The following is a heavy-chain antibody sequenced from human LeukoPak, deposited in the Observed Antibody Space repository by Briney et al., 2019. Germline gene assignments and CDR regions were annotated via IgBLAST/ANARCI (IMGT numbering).Heavy chain of an antibody. CDR2: IYYRGSA. CDR1: GGSISSYY. CDR3: ARAGNYYSSGSYLGY. V-gene: IGHV4-59*01. J-gene: IGHJ4*02. D-gene: IGHD3-10*01. Sequence: SETLSLTCTVSGGSISSYYWSWIRQPPGKGLEWIGYIYYRGSANYNPSLKSRVTISVDTSNDQFSLKLTSVTAADTAVYYCARAGNYYSSGSYLGYWGQGTLVTVSS.